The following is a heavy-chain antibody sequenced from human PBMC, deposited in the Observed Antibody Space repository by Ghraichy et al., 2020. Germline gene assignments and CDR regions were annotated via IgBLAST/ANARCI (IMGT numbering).Heavy chain of an antibody. Sequence: SCAASGFTLINYWMHWVRHAPGKGLVWFSRIKSDGSSTIYADSVKGRYTISRDNAKNTLYLQMNSLRAEDTAVYYCAREYCSGGRCFFGTGGSHFDYWGQGTLVTVSS. CDR3: AREYCSGGRCFFGTGGSHFDY. D-gene: IGHD2-15*01. CDR2: IKSDGSST. CDR1: GFTLINYW. J-gene: IGHJ4*02. V-gene: IGHV3-74*01.